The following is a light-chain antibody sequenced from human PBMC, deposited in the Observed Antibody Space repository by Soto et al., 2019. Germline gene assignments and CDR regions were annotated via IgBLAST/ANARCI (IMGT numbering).Light chain of an antibody. CDR2: QDT. CDR3: PALDSSTVV. Sequence: SYELTQPPSVSVSPGQTASITCSGDKLGDKYASWYHQKPGQSPVLVIYQDTKRPSGIPERFSGSNSWKTTTLTISGNQAMYGAGYCCPALDSSTVVFGGGTKLTVL. V-gene: IGLV3-1*01. CDR1: KLGDKY. J-gene: IGLJ2*01.